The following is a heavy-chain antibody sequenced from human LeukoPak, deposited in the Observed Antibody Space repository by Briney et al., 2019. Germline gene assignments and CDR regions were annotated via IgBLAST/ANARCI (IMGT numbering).Heavy chain of an antibody. J-gene: IGHJ4*02. CDR2: IYTSGST. CDR1: GGSISSYY. D-gene: IGHD3-22*01. CDR3: ARGEPYYYDSSGYYSGPFDY. Sequence: PSETLSLTCTVSGGSISSYYWSWIRQPAGKGLEWIGRIYTSGSTNYNPSLKSRVTMSVDTSKNQFSLKLSSVTAADTAVYYCARGEPYYYDSSGYYSGPFDYWGQGTLATVSS. V-gene: IGHV4-4*07.